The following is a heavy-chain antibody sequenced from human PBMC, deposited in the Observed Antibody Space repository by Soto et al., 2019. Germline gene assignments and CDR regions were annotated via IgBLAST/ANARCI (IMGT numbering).Heavy chain of an antibody. CDR1: GGSVSSGSYY. J-gene: IGHJ4*02. Sequence: SETLALTCTVSGGSVSSGSYYWSWIRQPPGKGLEWIGYIYYSGSTNYNPSLKSRVTISVDTSKNQFSLKLSSVTAADTAVYYCACSYYYHRSAYPTDYWCPGLPVTGS. D-gene: IGHD3-22*01. CDR3: ACSYYYHRSAYPTDY. CDR2: IYYSGST. V-gene: IGHV4-61*01.